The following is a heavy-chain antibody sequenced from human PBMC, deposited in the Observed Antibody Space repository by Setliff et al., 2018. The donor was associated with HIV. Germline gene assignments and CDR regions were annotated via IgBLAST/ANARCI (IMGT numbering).Heavy chain of an antibody. CDR2: VSSSGST. CDR3: TRVRLGVAAAGIVD. V-gene: IGHV4-39*07. J-gene: IGHJ4*02. D-gene: IGHD6-13*01. CDR1: GDSINSSTYY. Sequence: PSETLSLTCTVSGDSINSSTYYWDWIRQPPGKGLEWIGSVSSSGSTYSNPSLKSRVTISVDTSKNQFSLRVRSVTAADTATYICTRVRLGVAAAGIVDWGQKTLVTVSS.